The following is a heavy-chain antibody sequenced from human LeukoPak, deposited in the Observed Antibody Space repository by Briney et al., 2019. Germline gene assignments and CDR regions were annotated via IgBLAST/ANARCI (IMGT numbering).Heavy chain of an antibody. CDR3: ARYRRVATIDQLDY. CDR2: ISAYNGNT. V-gene: IGHV1-18*01. D-gene: IGHD5-12*01. J-gene: IGHJ4*02. CDR1: GYTSTSYG. Sequence: ASVKVSCKASGYTSTSYGISWVRQAPGQGLEWMGWISAYNGNTNYAQKLQGRVTMTTDTSTSTAYMELRSLRSDDTAVYYCARYRRVATIDQLDYWGQGTLVTVSS.